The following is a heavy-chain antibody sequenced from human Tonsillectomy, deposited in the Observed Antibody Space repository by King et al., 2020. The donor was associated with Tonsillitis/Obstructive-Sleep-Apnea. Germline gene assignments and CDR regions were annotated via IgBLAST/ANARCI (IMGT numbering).Heavy chain of an antibody. CDR3: ARGRNFRTTVTRVYYGMDV. V-gene: IGHV4-34*01. J-gene: IGHJ6*02. CDR2: INHSGST. CDR1: GGSFSGYY. Sequence: VQLQQWGAGLLKPSETLSLTCAVYGGSFSGYYWSWIRQPPGKGLEWIGEINHSGSTNYNPSLKSRVTISVDTSKNQFSLKLSSVTAADTAVYYCARGRNFRTTVTRVYYGMDVWGQGTTVTVSS. D-gene: IGHD4-11*01.